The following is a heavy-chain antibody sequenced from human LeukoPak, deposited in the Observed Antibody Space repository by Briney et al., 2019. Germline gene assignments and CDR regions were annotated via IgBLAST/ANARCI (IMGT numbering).Heavy chain of an antibody. D-gene: IGHD3-10*01. Sequence: PGGSLRLSCAASGFTFSSYAMSWVRQAPGKGLEWVSAISGSGGSTYYADSVKGRFTISRDNSKNTLYLQMNSLRAEDTAVYYCAKRGGVYYYHYMDVWGKGTTVTVSS. J-gene: IGHJ6*03. CDR1: GFTFSSYA. CDR2: ISGSGGST. CDR3: AKRGGVYYYHYMDV. V-gene: IGHV3-23*01.